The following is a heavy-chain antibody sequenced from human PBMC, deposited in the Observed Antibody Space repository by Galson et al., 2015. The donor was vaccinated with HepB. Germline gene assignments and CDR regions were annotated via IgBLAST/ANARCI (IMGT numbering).Heavy chain of an antibody. J-gene: IGHJ5*02. D-gene: IGHD3-22*01. CDR1: GFTFSTYW. CDR3: ARSHYYDSSGVGRFDP. Sequence: SLRLSCATPGFTFSTYWMSWVRQAPGKGLEWVANIKQDGSETHYVGSVKGRFTISRDNAKNSLYLQMSSLTAEDTAVYYCARSHYYDSSGVGRFDPWGQGTLVTVSA. CDR2: IKQDGSET. V-gene: IGHV3-7*03.